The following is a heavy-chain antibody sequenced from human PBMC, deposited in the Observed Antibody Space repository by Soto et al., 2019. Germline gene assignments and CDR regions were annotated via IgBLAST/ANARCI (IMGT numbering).Heavy chain of an antibody. CDR2: IDDANSA. J-gene: IGHJ4*02. D-gene: IGHD2-21*02. V-gene: IGHV3-23*05. CDR3: TRRPMCAGDCWFFDD. CDR1: GFNFRTYA. Sequence: EVRLLESGGGSEQPGGSLRLSCAASGFNFRTYAMYWVRQAPGKGLEWVPAIDDANSAYYADSVKGRFIISRDNSRNTLYLQMDGLRVEDTAIYFCTRRPMCAGDCWFFDDWGQGILVTVSS.